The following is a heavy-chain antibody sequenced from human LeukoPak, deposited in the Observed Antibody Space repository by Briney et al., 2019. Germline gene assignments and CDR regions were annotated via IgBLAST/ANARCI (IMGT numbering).Heavy chain of an antibody. D-gene: IGHD2-2*01. Sequence: ASVPVSCKASGYIYTSYGLSGLRQPAARGLEWMGWISAYNGNTNYAQKLQGRVTITTDPSTITAYMVLRSLRSDDTAVYYCARDSSVCSSTSCYRSFDYWGQGTLVTVSS. CDR2: ISAYNGNT. V-gene: IGHV1-18*01. CDR3: ARDSSVCSSTSCYRSFDY. CDR1: GYIYTSYG. J-gene: IGHJ4*02.